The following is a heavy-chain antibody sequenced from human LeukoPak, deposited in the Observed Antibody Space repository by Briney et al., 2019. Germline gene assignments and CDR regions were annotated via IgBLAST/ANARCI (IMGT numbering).Heavy chain of an antibody. D-gene: IGHD6-13*01. J-gene: IGHJ4*02. Sequence: GGSLRLSCAVSGFTFSSYAMSWVRQAPGKGLEWVSAISGSGGSTYYADSVKGRFTISRDNSKNTLYLQMNSLRAEDTAVYYCAKPPNSSSWPPYYFDYWGQGTLVTVSS. CDR2: ISGSGGST. V-gene: IGHV3-23*01. CDR3: AKPPNSSSWPPYYFDY. CDR1: GFTFSSYA.